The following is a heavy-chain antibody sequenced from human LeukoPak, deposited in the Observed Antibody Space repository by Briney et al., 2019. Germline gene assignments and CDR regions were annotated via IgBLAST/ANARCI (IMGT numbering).Heavy chain of an antibody. Sequence: GGSLRLSCAASGFDFADYAMHWVRQIPGKGLECVAHIYADGGRTFYADSVKGRFTVFRDNAKNSLFLQMDSLTSDDTAFYYCSTWAFYHGLDVWGQGATVIVSS. CDR1: GFDFADYA. J-gene: IGHJ6*02. V-gene: IGHV3-43*02. CDR3: STWAFYHGLDV. D-gene: IGHD2/OR15-2a*01. CDR2: IYADGGRT.